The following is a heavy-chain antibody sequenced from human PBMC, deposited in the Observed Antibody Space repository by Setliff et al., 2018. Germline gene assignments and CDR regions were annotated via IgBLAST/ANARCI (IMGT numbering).Heavy chain of an antibody. V-gene: IGHV3-23*01. CDR3: AKRDYYDSSGYLLPYMDV. CDR1: GFTFSSYA. Sequence: GGSLRLSCVASGFTFSSYAMSWVRQAPGKGLEWVSAISASGGSTYYADFAKGRFTVSRDNSKNTLYLQMNSLRAEDTAVYYCAKRDYYDSSGYLLPYMDVWGKGTTVTVSS. D-gene: IGHD3-22*01. J-gene: IGHJ6*03. CDR2: ISASGGST.